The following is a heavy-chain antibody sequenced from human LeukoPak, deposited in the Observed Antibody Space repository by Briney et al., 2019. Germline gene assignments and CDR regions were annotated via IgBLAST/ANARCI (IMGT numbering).Heavy chain of an antibody. V-gene: IGHV3-30*02. CDR3: AKLGSERVGYYYDSSDLDY. J-gene: IGHJ4*02. D-gene: IGHD3-22*01. Sequence: AGGSLRLSRAASGFTFSSYGMSWVRQPPGKGLEWVAFIRYDGSEDYYADSVKGRFTISRDNAKNSLYLQMNSLRAEDTAVYYCAKLGSERVGYYYDSSDLDYWGQGTLVTVSS. CDR2: IRYDGSED. CDR1: GFTFSSYG.